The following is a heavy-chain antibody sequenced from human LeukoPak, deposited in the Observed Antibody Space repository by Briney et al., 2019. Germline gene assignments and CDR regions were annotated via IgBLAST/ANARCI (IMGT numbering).Heavy chain of an antibody. J-gene: IGHJ4*02. D-gene: IGHD2-15*01. V-gene: IGHV3-48*03. Sequence: GGSLRLSCAASGFTLSGYNMQWVRQAPGKGLEWVSYISSTGSTKYYADSVKGVFTISRDNAKNSLYLQMNSLRAEDTAVYYCARDDCNGGSSYPDSWGQGTLLTVSS. CDR2: ISSTGSTK. CDR3: ARDDCNGGSSYPDS. CDR1: GFTLSGYN.